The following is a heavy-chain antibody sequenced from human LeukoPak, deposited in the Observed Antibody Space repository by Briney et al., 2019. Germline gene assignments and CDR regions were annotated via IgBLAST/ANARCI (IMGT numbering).Heavy chain of an antibody. CDR3: ARGPSHYFGAGSAPKDFDY. Sequence: ASVKVSCKASDYTFSSYGIHRVRQAPGQGPEWMGWISAYNGNRDYALKFQGRVTMATDTSTNTAQMELRSLRSDDTAVYYCARGPSHYFGAGSAPKDFDYWGQGTLVIVSS. V-gene: IGHV1-18*01. J-gene: IGHJ4*02. D-gene: IGHD3-10*01. CDR2: ISAYNGNR. CDR1: DYTFSSYG.